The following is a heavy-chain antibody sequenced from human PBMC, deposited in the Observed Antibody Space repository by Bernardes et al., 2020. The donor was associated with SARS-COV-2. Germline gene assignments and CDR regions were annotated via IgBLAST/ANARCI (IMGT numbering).Heavy chain of an antibody. D-gene: IGHD2-15*01. Sequence: LTCAVYSGSFSGYYWSWIRQTPGKGLEWIGEINDSGSTKYNPALKSRVTISVDPSKNQFSLKLNSVTAADTAVYYCARGSAAVVSHFMLLFANWYFDLWGRGTLVTVSS. CDR1: SGSFSGYY. J-gene: IGHJ2*01. CDR3: ARGSAAVVSHFMLLFANWYFDL. CDR2: INDSGST. V-gene: IGHV4-34*01.